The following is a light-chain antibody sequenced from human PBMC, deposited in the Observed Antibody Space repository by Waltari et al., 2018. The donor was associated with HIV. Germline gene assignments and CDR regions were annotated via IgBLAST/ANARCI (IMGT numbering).Light chain of an antibody. CDR3: QAWDYSSYVV. V-gene: IGLV3-1*01. CDR2: QDT. Sequence: SYELTQPPSVSVSPGQTASITCSGDKLRDKYACWYHQKPGQSPVLVIYQDTKRPSGIPERFSGSNSWNTATLTISGTQAMDEADYYCQAWDYSSYVVFGGGTKLTVL. J-gene: IGLJ2*01. CDR1: KLRDKY.